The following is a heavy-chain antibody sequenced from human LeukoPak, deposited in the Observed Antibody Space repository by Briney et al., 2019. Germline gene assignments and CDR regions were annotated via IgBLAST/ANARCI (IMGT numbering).Heavy chain of an antibody. CDR1: GGSISSGSYY. D-gene: IGHD5-24*01. V-gene: IGHV4-61*02. Sequence: PSQTLSLTCTVSGGSISSGSYYWSWIRQPAGKGLEWIGRIYTSGSTNYNPSLKSRVTMSVDTSKNQFSLKLSSVTAADTAVYYCAREGILTGWAFDVWGQGTMVTVSS. CDR2: IYTSGST. J-gene: IGHJ3*01. CDR3: AREGILTGWAFDV.